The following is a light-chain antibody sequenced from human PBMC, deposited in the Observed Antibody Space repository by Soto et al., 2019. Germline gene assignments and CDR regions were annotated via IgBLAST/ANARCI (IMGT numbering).Light chain of an antibody. Sequence: EIVLTQSPGTLSLSPGERATLSCRASQSVSSSYLAWYQQKPGQAPRLLIYGASTRATGIPARFSGSGSGTDFTLTISRLEPEDFAVYYCQHYRAFGQGTKVDIK. CDR1: QSVSSSY. J-gene: IGKJ1*01. V-gene: IGKV3-20*01. CDR3: QHYRA. CDR2: GAS.